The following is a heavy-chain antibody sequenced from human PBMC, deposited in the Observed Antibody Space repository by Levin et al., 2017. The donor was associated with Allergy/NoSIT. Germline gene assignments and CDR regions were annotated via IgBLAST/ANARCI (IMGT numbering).Heavy chain of an antibody. D-gene: IGHD3-16*02. Sequence: PSETLSLTCAVYRGSFSGYYWSWIRQPPGKGLECIGEINRTGSTNYNPSLKSRVTISVDTSKSQFSLNLSSVTAADTAVYYCARGYDYVWGSYRSWGQGTLVTVSS. CDR3: ARGYDYVWGSYRS. V-gene: IGHV4-34*01. J-gene: IGHJ5*02. CDR1: RGSFSGYY. CDR2: INRTGST.